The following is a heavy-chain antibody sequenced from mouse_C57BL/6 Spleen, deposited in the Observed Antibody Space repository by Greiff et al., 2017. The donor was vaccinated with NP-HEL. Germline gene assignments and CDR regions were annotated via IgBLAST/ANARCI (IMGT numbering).Heavy chain of an antibody. J-gene: IGHJ3*01. D-gene: IGHD2-2*01. Sequence: VQLQQSGAELVRPGASVKLSCTASGFNIKDDYMHWVKQRPEQGLEWIGWIDPENGDTEYASKFQGKATITADTSSHTAYLHLSSLPSEDTAVYYCTTPGYWFAYWGQGTLVTVSA. CDR2: IDPENGDT. CDR1: GFNIKDDY. V-gene: IGHV14-4*01. CDR3: TTPGYWFAY.